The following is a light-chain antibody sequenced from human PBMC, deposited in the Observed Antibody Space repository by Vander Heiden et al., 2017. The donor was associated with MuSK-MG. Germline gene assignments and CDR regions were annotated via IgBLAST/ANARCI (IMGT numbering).Light chain of an antibody. Sequence: QSVLTQPPSPSGTPGQRATLSCSGSSSNSGSNTVNWYQQLPGTAPKLLNYRNNQRPSGVPDRFSGSKSGTAASLAISGLQSEDEADYYCAAWDDSLNGVVFGGGTKLTVL. J-gene: IGLJ2*01. CDR1: SSNSGSNT. CDR3: AAWDDSLNGVV. V-gene: IGLV1-44*01. CDR2: RNN.